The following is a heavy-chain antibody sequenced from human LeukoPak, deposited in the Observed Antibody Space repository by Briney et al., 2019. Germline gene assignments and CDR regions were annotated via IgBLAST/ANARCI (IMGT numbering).Heavy chain of an antibody. Sequence: ASVKVSCKASGYTFTGYYMHWVRQAPGQGLEWMGWINPNSGGTNYAQKFQGWVTMTRDTSISTAHMELSRLRSDDTAVYYCARGAPSYCSSTSCLAYYFDYWGQGTLVTVSS. CDR1: GYTFTGYY. J-gene: IGHJ4*02. CDR2: INPNSGGT. V-gene: IGHV1-2*04. CDR3: ARGAPSYCSSTSCLAYYFDY. D-gene: IGHD2-2*01.